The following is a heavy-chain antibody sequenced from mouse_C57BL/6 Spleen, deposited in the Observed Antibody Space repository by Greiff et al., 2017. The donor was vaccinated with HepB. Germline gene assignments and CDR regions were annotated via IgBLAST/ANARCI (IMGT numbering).Heavy chain of an antibody. D-gene: IGHD2-1*01. CDR3: AREGYYDNYNAY. V-gene: IGHV1-64*01. CDR1: GYTFTSYW. J-gene: IGHJ3*01. Sequence: VKLQQPGAELVKPGASVKLSCKASGYTFTSYWMHWVKQRPGQGLEWIGMIHPNSGSTNYNEKFKSKATLTVDKSSSTAYMQLSSPTSEDAAVYYCAREGYYDNYNAYWGQGTLVTVSA. CDR2: IHPNSGST.